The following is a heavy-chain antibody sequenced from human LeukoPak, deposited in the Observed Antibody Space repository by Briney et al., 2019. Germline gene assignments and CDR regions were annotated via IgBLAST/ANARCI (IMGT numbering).Heavy chain of an antibody. J-gene: IGHJ5*02. Sequence: KPSETLSLTCAVYGGSFSGYYWSWIRQPPGKGLGWIGEINHSGSTNYNPSLKSRVTISVDTSKNQFSLKLSSVTAADTAVYYCARGLSSGWYTVPWGQGTLVTVSS. CDR1: GGSFSGYY. V-gene: IGHV4-34*01. CDR3: ARGLSSGWYTVP. D-gene: IGHD6-19*01. CDR2: INHSGST.